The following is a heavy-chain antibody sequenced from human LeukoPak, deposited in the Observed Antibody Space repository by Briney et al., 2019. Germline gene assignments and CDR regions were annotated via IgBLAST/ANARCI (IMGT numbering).Heavy chain of an antibody. J-gene: IGHJ6*04. Sequence: GGSLRLSCSAYGFTFSSFEVNWVRQAPGQGLEGVSYISSSGSTIYYADYVRGRFTISRDNAKNSLYLQMNRLRAEDTAVYYCAELGTTMIGGVWGKGTTVTISS. D-gene: IGHD3-10*02. CDR1: GFTFSSFE. V-gene: IGHV3-48*03. CDR2: ISSSGSTI. CDR3: AELGTTMIGGV.